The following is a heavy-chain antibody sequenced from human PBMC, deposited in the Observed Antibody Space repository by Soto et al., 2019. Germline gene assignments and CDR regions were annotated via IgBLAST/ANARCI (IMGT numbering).Heavy chain of an antibody. CDR3: AKGLSITMIVVVYDAFDI. D-gene: IGHD3-22*01. CDR2: ISGSGGST. CDR1: GFTFSSYA. V-gene: IGHV3-23*01. J-gene: IGHJ3*02. Sequence: GGSLRLSCAASGFTFSSYAMSWVRQAPGKGLEWVSAISGSGGSTYYADSVKGRFTISRDNSKNTLYLQMNSLRAEDTAVYYCAKGLSITMIVVVYDAFDIWGQGTMVTVSS.